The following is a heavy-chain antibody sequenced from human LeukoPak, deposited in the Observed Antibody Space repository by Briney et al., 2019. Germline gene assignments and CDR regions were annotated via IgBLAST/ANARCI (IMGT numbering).Heavy chain of an antibody. CDR3: ARDRPDIVVVVAATENWFDP. CDR1: GYTFTGYY. Sequence: ASVKVSCKASGYTFTGYYMHWVRQAPGQGLEWMGWINPNSGGTNYAQKFQGRVTMTRDTSISTAYMELNRLRSDDTAVYYCARDRPDIVVVVAATENWFDPWGQGTLVTVSS. J-gene: IGHJ5*02. V-gene: IGHV1-2*02. CDR2: INPNSGGT. D-gene: IGHD2-15*01.